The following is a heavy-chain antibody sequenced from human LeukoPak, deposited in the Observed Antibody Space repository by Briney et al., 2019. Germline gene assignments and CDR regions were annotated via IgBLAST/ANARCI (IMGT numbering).Heavy chain of an antibody. CDR1: GFTFRSYW. Sequence: GGSLRLSCAGTGFTFRSYWMNWVRQAPGKGLEWLAIIKQDGTEKHYKGSVEGRFTISRDNAKNSLHLQMNSLRAEDTAVYHCAGGSAYLITSWGQGTLVTVSS. V-gene: IGHV3-7*01. CDR3: AGGSAYLITS. J-gene: IGHJ5*02. CDR2: IKQDGTEK. D-gene: IGHD3-16*01.